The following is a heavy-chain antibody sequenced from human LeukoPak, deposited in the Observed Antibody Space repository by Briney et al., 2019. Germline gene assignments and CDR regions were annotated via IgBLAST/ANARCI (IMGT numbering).Heavy chain of an antibody. J-gene: IGHJ4*02. V-gene: IGHV3-21*01. D-gene: IGHD5-18*01. CDR2: ISSSSSYI. Sequence: GGSLRLSCAASGFTFSSYSMNWVRQAPGKGLEWVSSISSSSSYIYYADSVKGRFAISRDNAKNSLYLQMNSLRADVTAVYFCARDRWGYSYGGDWGQGTLVTVSS. CDR3: ARDRWGYSYGGD. CDR1: GFTFSSYS.